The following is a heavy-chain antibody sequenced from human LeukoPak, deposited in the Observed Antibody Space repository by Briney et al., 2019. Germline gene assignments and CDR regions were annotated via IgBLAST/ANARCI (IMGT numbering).Heavy chain of an antibody. Sequence: PGGSLRLSCAASGFTFSNYWMSWVRQAPGKGLEWVANIRQDGSEKYYVDSVKGRFTISRDNAKNSLNLQMNSLRAEDTAVYYCARLGPSEDYFDYWGQGTLVSVSS. CDR1: GFTFSNYW. CDR3: ARLGPSEDYFDY. V-gene: IGHV3-7*03. J-gene: IGHJ4*02. CDR2: IRQDGSEK.